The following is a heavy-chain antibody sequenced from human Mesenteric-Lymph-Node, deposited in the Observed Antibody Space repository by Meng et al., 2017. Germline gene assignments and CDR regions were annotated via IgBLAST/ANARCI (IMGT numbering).Heavy chain of an antibody. CDR1: GGSVNSGSYY. CDR2: IYYSGST. D-gene: IGHD6-13*01. J-gene: IGHJ5*02. Sequence: SETLSLTCTVSGGSVNSGSYYWSWIRQPPGKGLEWIGYIYYSGSTNYNPSLKSRVTISVDTSKNQFSLKLSSVTAADTAVYYCARESVSSRSFSMGFDPWGQGTLVTVSS. V-gene: IGHV4-61*01. CDR3: ARESVSSRSFSMGFDP.